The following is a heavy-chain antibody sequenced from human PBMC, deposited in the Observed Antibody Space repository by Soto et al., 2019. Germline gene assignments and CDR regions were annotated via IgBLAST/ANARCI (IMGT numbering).Heavy chain of an antibody. D-gene: IGHD3-10*01. J-gene: IGHJ5*02. V-gene: IGHV4-59*05. Sequence: SETLSLTCTVSGGSISSYYWSWIRQPPGKGLEWIGSIYYSGSTYYNPSLKSRVTISVDTSKNQFSLKLSSVTAADTAVYYCARLSVLLWFGELLHNWFDPWGQGTLVTVSS. CDR3: ARLSVLLWFGELLHNWFDP. CDR1: GGSISSYY. CDR2: IYYSGST.